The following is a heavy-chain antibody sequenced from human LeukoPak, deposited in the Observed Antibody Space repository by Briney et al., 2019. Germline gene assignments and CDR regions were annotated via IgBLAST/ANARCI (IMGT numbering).Heavy chain of an antibody. V-gene: IGHV3-21*01. J-gene: IGHJ4*02. Sequence: GGSLRLSCAASGFTFSSYSMNWVRQAPGKGLEWVSSISSSSSYIYYADSVKGRFTISRDNAKNSLYLQMNSLRAEDTAVYYCARSLGAAPLRDIVVVVAATGGFDYWGQGTLVTVSS. CDR2: ISSSSSYI. CDR1: GFTFSSYS. D-gene: IGHD2-15*01. CDR3: ARSLGAAPLRDIVVVVAATGGFDY.